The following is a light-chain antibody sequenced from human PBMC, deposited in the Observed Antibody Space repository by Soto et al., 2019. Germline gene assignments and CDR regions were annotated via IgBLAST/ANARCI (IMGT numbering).Light chain of an antibody. V-gene: IGKV3-15*01. CDR3: QQYNNWPRAN. J-gene: IGKJ4*01. Sequence: VMTHSPATLSVSPWERATLSSRSSQSISSNLAWYQQKLGQAPRLFIFRASSRATGIPARFSGSGSGTEFNMTISSLQSEDFAVYYCQQYNNWPRANFGGGTKVDIK. CDR2: RAS. CDR1: QSISSN.